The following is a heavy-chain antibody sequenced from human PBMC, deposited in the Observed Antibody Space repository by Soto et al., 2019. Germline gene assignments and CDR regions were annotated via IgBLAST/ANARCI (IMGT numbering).Heavy chain of an antibody. CDR3: ASEIVVVPAAWSDWFDP. CDR2: ISSSSSYI. Sequence: GGSLRLSCAASGFTFSSYSMNWVRQAPGKGLEWVSSISSSSSYIYYADSVKGRFTISRDNAKNSLYLQMNSLRAEDTAVYYCASEIVVVPAAWSDWFDPWGQGTLVTVSS. CDR1: GFTFSSYS. J-gene: IGHJ5*02. V-gene: IGHV3-21*01. D-gene: IGHD2-2*01.